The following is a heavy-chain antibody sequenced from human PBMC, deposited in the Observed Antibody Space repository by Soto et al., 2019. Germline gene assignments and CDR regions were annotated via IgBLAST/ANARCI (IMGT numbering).Heavy chain of an antibody. D-gene: IGHD6-19*01. V-gene: IGHV4-30-2*01. Sequence: QLQLQESGSRLVKASQTLSLTCAVSGGSISSGGFSCNWIRQPPGKGLEWIGYIYHSGSTYFNPSIKSRVTMSVDRSTNQFSLKLSSVNAADTAVYYCASRVSDYFDYWGQGTPVTVSS. CDR1: GGSISSGGFS. CDR2: IYHSGST. CDR3: ASRVSDYFDY. J-gene: IGHJ4*02.